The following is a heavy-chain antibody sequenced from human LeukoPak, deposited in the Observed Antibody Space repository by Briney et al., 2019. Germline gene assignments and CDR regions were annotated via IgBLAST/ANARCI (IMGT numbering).Heavy chain of an antibody. V-gene: IGHV3-30*02. J-gene: IGHJ4*02. D-gene: IGHD2-15*01. CDR1: GFTFSSYG. CDR3: AKDAPYCSGGSCYSVFDY. CDR2: IRYDGSNK. Sequence: GGSLRLSRAASGFTFSSYGMHWVRQAPGKGLEWVAFIRYDGSNKYYADSVKGRFTISRDNSKNTLYLQMNSLRAEDTAVYYCAKDAPYCSGGSCYSVFDYWGQGTLVTVSS.